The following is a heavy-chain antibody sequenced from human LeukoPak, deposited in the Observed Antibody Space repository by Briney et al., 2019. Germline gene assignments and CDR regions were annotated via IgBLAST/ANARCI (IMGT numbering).Heavy chain of an antibody. CDR3: AKAYSNLYYYYYYYMDV. Sequence: GGSLRLSCAASGFTFSSYAMSWVRQAPGKGLEWVSAISGSGGSTYYADSVKGRFTISRDNSKNTLYLQMNSLRAEDTAVYYFAKAYSNLYYYYYYYMDVWGKGTTVTVSS. CDR1: GFTFSSYA. D-gene: IGHD4-11*01. V-gene: IGHV3-23*01. J-gene: IGHJ6*03. CDR2: ISGSGGST.